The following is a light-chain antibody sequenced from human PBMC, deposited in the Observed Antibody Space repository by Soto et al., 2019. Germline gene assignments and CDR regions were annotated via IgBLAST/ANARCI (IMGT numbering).Light chain of an antibody. CDR1: TGPVTSGHY. J-gene: IGLJ2*01. CDR2: DTN. CDR3: LLSYYGYPRGPLVV. Sequence: QAVVSQEPSLTVSPGGTVTLTCGSSTGPVTSGHYPYWFQQKPGQAPRTLIYDTNNKHSWTPARFSGSLLGGKGALTLSGAQPEDDADYYCLLSYYGYPRGPLVVFGGGTKLTVL. V-gene: IGLV7-46*01.